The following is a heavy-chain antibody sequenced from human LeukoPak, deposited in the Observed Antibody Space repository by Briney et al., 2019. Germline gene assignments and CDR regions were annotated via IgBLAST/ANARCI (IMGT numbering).Heavy chain of an antibody. D-gene: IGHD3-22*01. CDR2: INPSGGST. CDR1: GYTFNSQH. CDR3: ARPYDSSGYPTYYYGMDV. J-gene: IGHJ6*02. V-gene: IGHV1-46*02. Sequence: ASVKVSCKASGYTFNSQHIHWVRQAPGQGLEWMGIINPSGGSTSFAQSFQGRVTMTRDTSTSTVYMELSSLRSEDTAVYHCARPYDSSGYPTYYYGMDVWGQGTTVTVSS.